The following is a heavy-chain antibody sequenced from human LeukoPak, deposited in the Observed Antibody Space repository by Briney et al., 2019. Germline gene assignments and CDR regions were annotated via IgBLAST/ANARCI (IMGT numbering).Heavy chain of an antibody. J-gene: IGHJ4*02. V-gene: IGHV4-59*08. D-gene: IGHD6-19*01. CDR2: IYYSGST. CDR1: GGSISSYY. CDR3: ARQPLGYSSGWYTYYFDY. Sequence: PSETLSLTCTVSGGSISSYYWSWIRQPPAKGLEGIGYIYYSGSTNYNPSLKSRVTISVDTSKNQFSLKLSSVTAADTAVYYCARQPLGYSSGWYTYYFDYWGQGTLVTVSS.